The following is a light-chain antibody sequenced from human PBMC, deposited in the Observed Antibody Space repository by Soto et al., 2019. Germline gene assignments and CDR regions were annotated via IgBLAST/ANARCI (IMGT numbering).Light chain of an antibody. V-gene: IGLV2-8*01. Sequence: QSALTQPPSASGSPGQSVTISCTGTKNDIGVYDFVSWYQHHPGKAPRLIIYEVVQRPSGVPDRFSGSKSGNTASLTVSGLQAADEADYFCCSYVGRNTYVFGTGTKLTVL. CDR3: CSYVGRNTYV. CDR2: EVV. J-gene: IGLJ1*01. CDR1: KNDIGVYDF.